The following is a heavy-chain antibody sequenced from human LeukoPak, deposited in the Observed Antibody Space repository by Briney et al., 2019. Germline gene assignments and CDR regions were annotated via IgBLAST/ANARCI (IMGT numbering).Heavy chain of an antibody. V-gene: IGHV3-30*18. CDR1: GFTFSSYW. D-gene: IGHD3-22*01. CDR3: AKGRDYYDSSGFDI. CDR2: ISYDGSNK. J-gene: IGHJ3*02. Sequence: GGSLRLSCAASGFTFSSYWMNWARQAPGKGLEWVAVISYDGSNKYYADSVKGRFTISRDNSKNTLYLQMNSLRAEDTAVYYCAKGRDYYDSSGFDIWGQGTMVTVSS.